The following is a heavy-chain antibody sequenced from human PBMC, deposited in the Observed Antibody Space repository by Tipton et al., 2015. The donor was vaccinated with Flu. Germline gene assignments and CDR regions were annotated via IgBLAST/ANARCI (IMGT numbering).Heavy chain of an antibody. D-gene: IGHD1-1*01. J-gene: IGHJ4*02. V-gene: IGHV4-61*01. CDR1: GGSVNSGSYY. CDR2: IYYSGST. Sequence: TLSLTCTVSGGSVNSGSYYWSWIRQTPGKGLEWIGNIYYSGSTNYNPSLKSRVTMSVDKPKNQFSLKLSSVTAADTAVYYCARERGNPLTTWASFFDYWGQGTLVTVSS. CDR3: ARERGNPLTTWASFFDY.